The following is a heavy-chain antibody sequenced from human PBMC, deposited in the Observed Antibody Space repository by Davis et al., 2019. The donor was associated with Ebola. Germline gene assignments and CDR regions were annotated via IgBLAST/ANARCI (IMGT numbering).Heavy chain of an antibody. J-gene: IGHJ4*02. CDR1: GFTFSSYA. CDR3: ARGYYDFWSGYSRFDY. CDR2: ISGSGGST. Sequence: PGGSLRLSCAASGFTFSSYAMSWVRQAPGKGLEWVSAISGSGGSTYYADSVKGRFTISRDNSKNTLYLQMNSLRAEDTAVYYCARGYYDFWSGYSRFDYWGQGTLVTVSS. D-gene: IGHD3-3*01. V-gene: IGHV3-23*01.